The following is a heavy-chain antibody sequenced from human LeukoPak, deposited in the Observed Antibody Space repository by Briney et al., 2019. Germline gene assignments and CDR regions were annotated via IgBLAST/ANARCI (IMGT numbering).Heavy chain of an antibody. CDR2: IYPGDSDT. CDR1: GYRFTTYW. V-gene: IGHV5-51*01. CDR3: ARRARDGYCSSTSCYIYWFDP. D-gene: IGHD2-2*03. J-gene: IGHJ5*02. Sequence: GESLKISCKGSGYRFTTYWIGWVRQMPGKGLEWMGIIYPGDSDTRYSPSFQGQVTISADKSISTAYLQWSSLKASDTAMYYCARRARDGYCSSTSCYIYWFDPWGQGTLVTVSS.